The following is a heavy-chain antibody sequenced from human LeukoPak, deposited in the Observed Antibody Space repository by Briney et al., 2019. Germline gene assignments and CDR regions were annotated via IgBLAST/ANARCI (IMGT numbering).Heavy chain of an antibody. D-gene: IGHD2-21*02. J-gene: IGHJ4*02. CDR3: AKDHANTPVVTN. CDR2: ITGSGGST. CDR1: GFTFSSYA. V-gene: IGHV3-23*01. Sequence: QSGGSLRLSCAASGFTFSSYAMSWVRQAPGKGLEWVSAITGSGGSTYYADSVKGRFTISRDNSKNTVDLQMNNLRVDDTAIYYCAKDHANTPVVTNWGQGTLVTVSS.